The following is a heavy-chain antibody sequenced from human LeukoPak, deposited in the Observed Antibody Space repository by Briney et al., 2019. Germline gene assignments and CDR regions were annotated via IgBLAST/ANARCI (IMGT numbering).Heavy chain of an antibody. CDR3: ASQPGGNDNALDY. Sequence: GASVKVSCKASGYTFTSYGISWVRQAPGQGLEWMGWNSPKTGGTKIPQKFQGRVTLTRDTSITTAYVEVSRLTSDDTAVYYCASQPGGNDNALDYWGPGTQVTVSS. J-gene: IGHJ4*02. CDR1: GYTFTSYG. D-gene: IGHD1-1*01. CDR2: NSPKTGGT. V-gene: IGHV1-2*02.